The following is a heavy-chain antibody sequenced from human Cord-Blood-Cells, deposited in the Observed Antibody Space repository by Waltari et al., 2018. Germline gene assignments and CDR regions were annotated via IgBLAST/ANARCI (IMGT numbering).Heavy chain of an antibody. CDR3: ARGGDSSGWNWYFDL. D-gene: IGHD6-19*01. CDR1: GGTFSSYS. J-gene: IGHJ2*01. V-gene: IGHV1-69*01. Sequence: QVQLVPSGAEVKKPGSSVKGSGKDSGGTFSSYSIRWERQDPGPGLEWMGGIIPIFGTANYAHKFQGRVTITADESTSTAYMELSSLRSEDTAVYYCARGGDSSGWNWYFDLWGRGTLVTVSS. CDR2: IIPIFGTA.